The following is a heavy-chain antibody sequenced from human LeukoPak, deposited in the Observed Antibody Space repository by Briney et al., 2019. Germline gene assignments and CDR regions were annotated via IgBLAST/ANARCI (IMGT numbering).Heavy chain of an antibody. CDR3: AREGFSRGYYQYYYMDV. CDR2: ISYDGTKK. CDR1: GFTFSSYA. Sequence: GGSLRLSCAASGFTFSSYAMHWARQAPGKGLEWVAVISYDGTKKYYADSVKGRFTISRDNSKNTLYLQMNSLRAEDTAVYYCAREGFSRGYYQYYYMDVWGKGTTVTVSS. D-gene: IGHD3-3*02. J-gene: IGHJ6*03. V-gene: IGHV3-30*04.